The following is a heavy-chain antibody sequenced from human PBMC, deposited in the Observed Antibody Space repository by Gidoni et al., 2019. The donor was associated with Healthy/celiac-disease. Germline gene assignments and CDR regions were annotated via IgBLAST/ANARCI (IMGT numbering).Heavy chain of an antibody. V-gene: IGHV3-23*01. CDR2: ISGSGGST. Sequence: EVQLLESGGGLVQPGGSLRLSCAASGFTFSSYAMSWVRQAPGKGLEWVSAISGSGGSTYYADSVKGRFTISRDNSKNTLYLQMNSLRAEDTAVYYCAKDARFLEWFPNWFDPWGQGTLVTVSS. D-gene: IGHD3-3*01. CDR1: GFTFSSYA. J-gene: IGHJ5*02. CDR3: AKDARFLEWFPNWFDP.